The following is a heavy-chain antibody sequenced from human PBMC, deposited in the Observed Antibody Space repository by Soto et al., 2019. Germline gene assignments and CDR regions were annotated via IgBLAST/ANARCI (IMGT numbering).Heavy chain of an antibody. V-gene: IGHV3-7*01. CDR3: AKELTDYGSATGSDYNPISNAY. CDR2: INQDGSEK. J-gene: IGHJ4*02. CDR1: GFTFSSYW. D-gene: IGHD3-10*01. Sequence: EVYLVESGGGLVQPGASLRLSCAASGFTFSSYWMTWVRQAPGKGLEWVANINQDGSEKYYVDSVRGRFSISRDNAKKALSLQMSSLSAEDTAVDYCAKELTDYGSATGSDYNPISNAYWGQGPLVTVSS.